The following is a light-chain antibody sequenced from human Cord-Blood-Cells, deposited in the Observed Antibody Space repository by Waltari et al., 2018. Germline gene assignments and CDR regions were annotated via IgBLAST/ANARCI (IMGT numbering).Light chain of an antibody. V-gene: IGKV3-11*01. J-gene: IGKJ4*01. Sequence: EIVLTQSPATLSLSPGERATLSCRASQSVSSYLAWYQQKPGQAPRLLIYDASNRANGIPARFGGSGSGTDFTLTISSLEPEDFAVYYCQQRSNWPLTFGGGTKVEIK. CDR3: QQRSNWPLT. CDR2: DAS. CDR1: QSVSSY.